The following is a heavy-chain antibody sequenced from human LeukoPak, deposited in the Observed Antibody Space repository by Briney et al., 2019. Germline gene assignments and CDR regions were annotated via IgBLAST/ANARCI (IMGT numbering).Heavy chain of an antibody. CDR2: IIPIFGTA. CDR1: GDTFISYA. J-gene: IGHJ4*02. V-gene: IGHV1-69*13. CDR3: ARGRMAGTYVFDY. Sequence: ASVKVSCKASGDTFISYAISWVRQAPGQGLEWMGGIIPIFGTANYAQKFQGRVTITADESTSTAYMELSSLRSEDTAVYYCARGRMAGTYVFDYWGQETLVTVSS. D-gene: IGHD6-19*01.